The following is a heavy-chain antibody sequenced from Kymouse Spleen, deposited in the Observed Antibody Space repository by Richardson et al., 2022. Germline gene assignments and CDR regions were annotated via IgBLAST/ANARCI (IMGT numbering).Heavy chain of an antibody. D-gene: IGHD6-19*01. CDR1: GGSFSGYY. V-gene: IGHV4-34*01. J-gene: IGHJ6*02. CDR2: INHSGST. CDR3: ARGPGIAVYYYYYGMDV. Sequence: QVQLQQWGAGLLKPSETLSLTCAVYGGSFSGYYWSWIRQPPGKGLEWIGEINHSGSTNYNPSLKSRVTISVDTSKNQFSLKLSSVTAADTAVYYCARGPGIAVYYYYYGMDVWGQGTTVTVSS.